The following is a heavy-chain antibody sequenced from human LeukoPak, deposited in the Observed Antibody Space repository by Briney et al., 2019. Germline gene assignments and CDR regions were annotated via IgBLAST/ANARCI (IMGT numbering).Heavy chain of an antibody. V-gene: IGHV4-31*03. Sequence: PSGTLSLTCTVSGGSISSGGYYWSWLRQHPGKGPEWIGYIYYSGSTYYNPSLKSRVTISVDTSKNQFSLKLSSVTAADTAVYYCARVRRYGSGSHDAFDIWGQGTMVTVSS. D-gene: IGHD3-10*01. CDR3: ARVRRYGSGSHDAFDI. CDR2: IYYSGST. J-gene: IGHJ3*02. CDR1: GGSISSGGYY.